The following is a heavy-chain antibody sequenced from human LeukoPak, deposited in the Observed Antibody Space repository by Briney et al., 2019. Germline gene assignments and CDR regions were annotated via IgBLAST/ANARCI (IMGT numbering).Heavy chain of an antibody. D-gene: IGHD2/OR15-2a*01. Sequence: DSVKGRFTISRDNAKNSLFLQMNSLRAEDTAVYYCARGLGRFPFVAFDIWGQGTMVTVSS. V-gene: IGHV3-7*01. J-gene: IGHJ3*02. CDR3: ARGLGRFPFVAFDI.